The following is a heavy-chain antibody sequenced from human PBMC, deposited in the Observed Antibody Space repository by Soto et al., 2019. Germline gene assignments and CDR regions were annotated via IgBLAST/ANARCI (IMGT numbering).Heavy chain of an antibody. J-gene: IGHJ2*01. CDR1: GFTVSSNY. CDR2: IYSGGST. D-gene: IGHD2-21*02. CDR3: AREHIVVVTASWYFDL. Sequence: EVQLVESGGGLIQPGGSLRLSCAASGFTVSSNYMSWVRQAPGKGLEWVSVIYSGGSTYYADSAKDRVTISRDNSKNTMYLQMNSLSAEDTAVYYCAREHIVVVTASWYFDLWGRGTLVTVSS. V-gene: IGHV3-53*01.